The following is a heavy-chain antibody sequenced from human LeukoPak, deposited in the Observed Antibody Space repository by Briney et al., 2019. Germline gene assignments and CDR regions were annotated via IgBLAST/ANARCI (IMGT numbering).Heavy chain of an antibody. CDR3: ARGGLYENPALAY. CDR2: ISGYNGNT. D-gene: IGHD2/OR15-2a*01. Sequence: AASVKVSCEASGYTFTSYGVSWVRQAPGQGVEWMGWISGYNGNTKYAQTVQGRVTMTTDTSTGTAYMELRSLRSDDTAVYYCARGGLYENPALAYWGQGTQVTVSS. J-gene: IGHJ4*02. V-gene: IGHV1-18*01. CDR1: GYTFTSYG.